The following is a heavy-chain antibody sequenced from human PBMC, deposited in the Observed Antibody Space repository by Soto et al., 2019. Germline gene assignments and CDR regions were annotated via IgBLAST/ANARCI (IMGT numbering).Heavy chain of an antibody. CDR1: GGSISISNW. V-gene: IGHV4-4*02. D-gene: IGHD3-10*01. J-gene: IGHJ6*01. CDR2: IYHSGST. CDR3: ARDPEEWFGESRADYGMEV. Sequence: LTCAVSGGSISISNWWSWVRQPPGNGLEWIGEIYHSGSTNYNPSLKSRVTISVDKSKNQFSLKLSSVTAADTAVYYCARDPEEWFGESRADYGMEVWGQGTTVTVSS.